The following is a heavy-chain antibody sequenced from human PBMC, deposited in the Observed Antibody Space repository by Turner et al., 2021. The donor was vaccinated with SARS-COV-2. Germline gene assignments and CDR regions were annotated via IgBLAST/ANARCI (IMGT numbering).Heavy chain of an antibody. Sequence: QVQLVQSGAEVKKPGSSVKVSCKASGGTLSSYAISWVRQAPRQGLEWVGRIIPIFGTANYAQKFQGRVTITADESTSTAYMELSSLRSEDTAVYYCARVYSGSYYGGYYYYGMDVWGQGTTVTVSS. D-gene: IGHD1-26*01. J-gene: IGHJ6*02. CDR1: GGTLSSYA. CDR3: ARVYSGSYYGGYYYYGMDV. CDR2: IIPIFGTA. V-gene: IGHV1-69*15.